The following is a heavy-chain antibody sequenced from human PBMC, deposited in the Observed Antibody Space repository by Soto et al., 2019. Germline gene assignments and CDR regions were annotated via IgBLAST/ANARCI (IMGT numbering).Heavy chain of an antibody. CDR1: GGTFSSYA. Sequence: SVKVSCKASGGTFSSYAISWVRQAPGQGLEWMGGIIPIFGTANYAQKFQGRVTITADESTSTAYMELSSLRSEDTAVYYCARQLSPVRGVMGGHYYYGMEVWGHGTTVTVSS. V-gene: IGHV1-69*13. D-gene: IGHD3-10*01. CDR2: IIPIFGTA. CDR3: ARQLSPVRGVMGGHYYYGMEV. J-gene: IGHJ6*02.